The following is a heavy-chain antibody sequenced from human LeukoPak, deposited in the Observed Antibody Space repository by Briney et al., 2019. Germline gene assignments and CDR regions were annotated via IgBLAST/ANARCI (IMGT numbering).Heavy chain of an antibody. V-gene: IGHV3-30*18. J-gene: IGHJ4*02. CDR2: ISYDGSNK. CDR3: AKAPVHSGSYLDY. CDR1: GFTFSSYG. Sequence: GRSLRLSCAASGFTFSSYGMHWVRQAPGKGLEWVAVISYDGSNKYYADSVKGRFTISRDNSKNTLYLQMNSLRAEDTAVYYCAKAPVHSGSYLDYWGQGTLVTVSS. D-gene: IGHD1-26*01.